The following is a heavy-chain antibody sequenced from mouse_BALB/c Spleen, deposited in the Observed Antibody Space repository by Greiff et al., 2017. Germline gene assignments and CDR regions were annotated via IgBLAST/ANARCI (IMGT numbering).Heavy chain of an antibody. V-gene: IGHV1-7*01. Sequence: QVQLQQSGAELAKPGASVKMSCKASGYTFTSYWMHWVKQRPGQGLEWIGYINPSTGYTEYNQKFKDKATLTADKSSSTAYMQLSSLTSEDSAVYYCARREDSYAYAMDYWGQGTSVTVSS. CDR3: ARREDSYAYAMDY. CDR2: INPSTGYT. J-gene: IGHJ4*01. CDR1: GYTFTSYW. D-gene: IGHD1-1*01.